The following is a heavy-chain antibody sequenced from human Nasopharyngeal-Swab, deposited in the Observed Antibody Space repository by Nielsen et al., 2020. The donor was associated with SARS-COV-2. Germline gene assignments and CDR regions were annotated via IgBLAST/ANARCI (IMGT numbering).Heavy chain of an antibody. V-gene: IGHV3-23*01. CDR3: ARNPGAFFDY. D-gene: IGHD1-26*01. Sequence: WIRQPPGKGLEWVSAISGSGGSTYYADSVKGRFTISRDNSKNTLYLQMNSLRAEDTAVYYCARNPGAFFDYWGQGTPVTVSS. CDR2: ISGSGGST. J-gene: IGHJ4*02.